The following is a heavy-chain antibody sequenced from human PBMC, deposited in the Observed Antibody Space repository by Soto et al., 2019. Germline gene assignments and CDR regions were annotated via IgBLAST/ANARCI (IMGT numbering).Heavy chain of an antibody. Sequence: QVQLQQWGAGLLKPSETLSLNCAVTGGSLSGYYWSWIRQPPGKGLEWIGEVKDGGHTNYSPSLRRPVTISSDPSNNQFSLRLNSVTAADTGVYYCARGQEGVVATHWDQGSLVTVSS. V-gene: IGHV4-34*01. D-gene: IGHD5-12*01. CDR2: VKDGGHT. CDR1: GGSLSGYY. J-gene: IGHJ4*02. CDR3: ARGQEGVVATH.